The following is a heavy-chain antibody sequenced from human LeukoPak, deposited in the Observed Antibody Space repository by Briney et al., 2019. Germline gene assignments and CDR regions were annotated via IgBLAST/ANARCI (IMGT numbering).Heavy chain of an antibody. CDR2: IRDDGSNK. V-gene: IGHV3-30*02. CDR1: GFTFSSYG. CDR3: AKLGRGYDYYYYYMDV. D-gene: IGHD3-10*01. Sequence: GGSLRLSCAASGFTFSSYGMHWVRQAPGKGLEGVAFIRDDGSNKYYADSVKVRFTSSRDNSKNTLYLQMNSLRAEDTAVYYCAKLGRGYDYYYYYMDVWGKGTTVTISS. J-gene: IGHJ6*03.